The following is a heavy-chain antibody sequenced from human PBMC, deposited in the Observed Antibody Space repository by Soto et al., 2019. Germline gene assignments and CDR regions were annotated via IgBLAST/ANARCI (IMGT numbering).Heavy chain of an antibody. Sequence: DVQLVESGGGLVQPGRSLRLSCAASGFTFDDYAMHWVRQAPGKGLEWVSGISWNSGSIGYADSVKSRFTISRDNAKNSLYLQMNSLRAEDTALYYCAKDRGLVLSFYFDYWGQGTLVTVSS. D-gene: IGHD6-19*01. CDR3: AKDRGLVLSFYFDY. J-gene: IGHJ4*02. CDR2: ISWNSGSI. CDR1: GFTFDDYA. V-gene: IGHV3-9*01.